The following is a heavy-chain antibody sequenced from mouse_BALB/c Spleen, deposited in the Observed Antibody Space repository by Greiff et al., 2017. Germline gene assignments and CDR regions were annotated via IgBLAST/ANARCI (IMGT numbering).Heavy chain of an antibody. J-gene: IGHJ2*01. Sequence: QVQLKQSGAELVRPGASVKLSCKASGYTFTSYWINWVKQRPGQGLEWIGNIYPSDSYTNYNQKFKDKATLTVDKSSSTAYMQLSSPTSEDSAVYYCTRGGYAVVASDYWGQGTTLTVSS. CDR1: GYTFTSYW. CDR3: TRGGYAVVASDY. D-gene: IGHD1-1*01. CDR2: IYPSDSYT. V-gene: IGHV1-69*02.